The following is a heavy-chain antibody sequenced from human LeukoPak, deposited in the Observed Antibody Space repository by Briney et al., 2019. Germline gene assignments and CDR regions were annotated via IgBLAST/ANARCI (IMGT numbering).Heavy chain of an antibody. CDR1: GFILNNYG. D-gene: IGHD4-17*01. V-gene: IGHV3-33*01. J-gene: IGHJ4*02. Sequence: GGSLRLSCALSGFILNNYGMHWVRQPPGKGLEWVAFTWYDGRSNYYADSVAGRFTISRDNSKKKVFLQMNNVRVEDTAVYYCARDPSDYGDYMFDYWGQGTLVSVSS. CDR3: ARDPSDYGDYMFDY. CDR2: TWYDGRSN.